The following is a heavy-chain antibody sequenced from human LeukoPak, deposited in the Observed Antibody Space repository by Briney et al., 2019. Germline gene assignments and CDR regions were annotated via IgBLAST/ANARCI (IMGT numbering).Heavy chain of an antibody. Sequence: ASVKVSCKASGYTFTGYYMHWVRQAPGQGLEWMGWINPNSGGTNYAQKFQGRVTMTRDTSISTAYMELSRLRSDDTAVYYCARDPTYYYGSGSYGGDNWFDPWGQGTLVTVSS. D-gene: IGHD3-10*01. V-gene: IGHV1-2*02. CDR3: ARDPTYYYGSGSYGGDNWFDP. CDR1: GYTFTGYY. J-gene: IGHJ5*02. CDR2: INPNSGGT.